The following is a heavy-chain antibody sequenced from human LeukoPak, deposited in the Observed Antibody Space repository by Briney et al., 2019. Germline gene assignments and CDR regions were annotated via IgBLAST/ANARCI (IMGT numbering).Heavy chain of an antibody. Sequence: GGSLRLSCAASGFTVSSNYMSWVRQAPGKGLEWVSVIYSGGSTYYADSVKGRFTISRDNSKNTLYLQMNSLRAEDTAVYYCAKDHYYESSGKYRWEYLGPGTPVTVSS. CDR3: AKDHYYESSGKYRWEY. J-gene: IGHJ4*03. CDR2: IYSGGST. D-gene: IGHD3-22*01. CDR1: GFTVSSNY. V-gene: IGHV3-66*01.